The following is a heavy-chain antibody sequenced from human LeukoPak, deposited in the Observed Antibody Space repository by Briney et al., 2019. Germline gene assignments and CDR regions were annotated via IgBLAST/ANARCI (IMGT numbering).Heavy chain of an antibody. Sequence: SETLSLTCAVYGGSFSGYYCSWIRQPPGKGLEWIGEMNHSGSINYNPSLKSRVTISVDTSKNQFSLKLSSVTAADTAVYYCARRSRNYYESSGYRYWGQGTLVTVSS. J-gene: IGHJ4*02. CDR1: GGSFSGYY. CDR2: MNHSGSI. D-gene: IGHD3-22*01. CDR3: ARRSRNYYESSGYRY. V-gene: IGHV4-34*01.